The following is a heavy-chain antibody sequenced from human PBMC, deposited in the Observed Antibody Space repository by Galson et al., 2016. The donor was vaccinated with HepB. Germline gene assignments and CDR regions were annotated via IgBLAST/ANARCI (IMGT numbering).Heavy chain of an antibody. J-gene: IGHJ4*02. D-gene: IGHD5-18*01. V-gene: IGHV3-7*03. CDR3: ARSRRERDSYGFAY. CDR1: GISFSTYW. Sequence: SLRLSCAASGISFSTYWMNWVRLAPGKGLQWVATINKDGIEQYYVDSVKGRFSISRADANNSVYLEMSSLRAEDTAVYFCARSRRERDSYGFAYWGQGTQVAVSS. CDR2: INKDGIEQ.